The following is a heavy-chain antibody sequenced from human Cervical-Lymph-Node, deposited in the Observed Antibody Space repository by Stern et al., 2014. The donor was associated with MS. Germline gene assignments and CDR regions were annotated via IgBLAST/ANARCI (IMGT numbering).Heavy chain of an antibody. CDR1: GGSFSSYA. D-gene: IGHD1-14*01. CDR2: IIPMLGAA. V-gene: IGHV1-69*01. Sequence: QVQLVQSGAGMKKPGSSVKVSCTASGGSFSSYAVNWVRQAPGQAPEWMGGIIPMLGAANYAQKFQGRVTLIADESTSTVYMEMISLTSEDTAVYYCTREATAHSGTFDFWGQGTLVTV. CDR3: TREATAHSGTFDF. J-gene: IGHJ4*02.